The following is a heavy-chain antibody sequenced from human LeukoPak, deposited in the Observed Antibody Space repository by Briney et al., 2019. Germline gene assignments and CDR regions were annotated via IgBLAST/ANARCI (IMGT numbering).Heavy chain of an antibody. CDR2: IYYSGST. D-gene: IGHD3-3*01. V-gene: IGHV4-59*01. Sequence: SETLSLTCTVSGGSISSYYWSWTRHPPGRGLEWIGYIYYSGSTNYNPSLKSRVTISVDTSKNQFSLKLSSVTAADTAVYYCARGNTIFGVHPLFDYWGQGTLVTVSS. CDR3: ARGNTIFGVHPLFDY. J-gene: IGHJ4*02. CDR1: GGSISSYY.